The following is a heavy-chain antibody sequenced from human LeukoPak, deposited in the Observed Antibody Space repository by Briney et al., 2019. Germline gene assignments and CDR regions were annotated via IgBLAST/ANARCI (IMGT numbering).Heavy chain of an antibody. CDR3: ARDIQYCSSTSCPRPNY. CDR1: GGTFSSYA. J-gene: IGHJ4*02. Sequence: ASVKVSCKASGGTFSSYAISWVRQAPGQGLEWMGRIIPILGIANYAQKFQGRVTITADKSTSTAYMELSSLRSEDTAVYYCARDIQYCSSTSCPRPNYWGQGTLVTVSS. V-gene: IGHV1-69*04. CDR2: IIPILGIA. D-gene: IGHD2-2*01.